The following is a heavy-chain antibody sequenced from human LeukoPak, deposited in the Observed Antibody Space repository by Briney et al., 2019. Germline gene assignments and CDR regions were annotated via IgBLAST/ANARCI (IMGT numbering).Heavy chain of an antibody. Sequence: PSETLSLTCTVSGGSISSYYWSWIRQPAGKGLEWIGRIYTSGSTNYNPSLKSRVTISVDTSKNQFSLKLSSVTAADTAVYYCARERIMVTFGGVIVYYFDHWGQGTLVTVPS. D-gene: IGHD3-16*02. J-gene: IGHJ4*02. CDR1: GGSISSYY. V-gene: IGHV4-4*07. CDR3: ARERIMVTFGGVIVYYFDH. CDR2: IYTSGST.